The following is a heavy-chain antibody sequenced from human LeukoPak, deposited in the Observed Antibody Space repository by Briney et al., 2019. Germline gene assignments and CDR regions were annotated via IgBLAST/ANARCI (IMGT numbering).Heavy chain of an antibody. D-gene: IGHD6-19*01. CDR3: ARDLMPARVGSGWYRILDGRYYYMDV. J-gene: IGHJ6*03. V-gene: IGHV1-2*02. Sequence: ASVKVSCKASGYTFTGYYMHWVRQAPGQGLEWMGWINPNSGGTNYAQKFQGRVTMTRDTSISTAYMELSRLRSDDTAVYYCARDLMPARVGSGWYRILDGRYYYMDVWGKGTTATVSS. CDR1: GYTFTGYY. CDR2: INPNSGGT.